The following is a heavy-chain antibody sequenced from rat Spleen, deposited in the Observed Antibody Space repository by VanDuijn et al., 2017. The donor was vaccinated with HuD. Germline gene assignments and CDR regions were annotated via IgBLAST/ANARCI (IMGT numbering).Heavy chain of an antibody. CDR3: TWDYDGYSPLAY. CDR1: GFTFSNAW. D-gene: IGHD1-12*03. CDR2: IKAKSNNYAT. J-gene: IGHJ3*01. Sequence: EVQLVETGGSLVQPGKSLKLACATSGFTFSNAWMHWVRQSPEKQLEWFAQIKAKSNNYATYYAESVKGRFTISRDDSKSCVYLQMNSLKEEDTAIYYCTWDYDGYSPLAYWGQGTLVTVSS. V-gene: IGHV6-8*01.